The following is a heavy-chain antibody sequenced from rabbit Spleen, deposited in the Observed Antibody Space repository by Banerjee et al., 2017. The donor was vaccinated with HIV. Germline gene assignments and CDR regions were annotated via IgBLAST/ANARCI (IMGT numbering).Heavy chain of an antibody. J-gene: IGHJ4*01. CDR3: ARGPPYAGYTTYGYVYFNL. V-gene: IGHV1S47*01. CDR1: GFDFSGSY. D-gene: IGHD7-1*01. Sequence: QEQLEESGGGLVQPEGSLTLTCKASGFDFSGSYLSWVRQAPGKGLEWIGYIDPVFGSTYYASWVNGRFTISSDNAQNTLYLQLKSLTAADTATYFCARGPPYAGYTTYGYVYFNLWGPGTLVTVS. CDR2: IDPVFGST.